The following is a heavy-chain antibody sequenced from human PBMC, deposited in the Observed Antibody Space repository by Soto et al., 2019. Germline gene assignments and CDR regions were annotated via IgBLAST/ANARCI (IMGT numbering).Heavy chain of an antibody. V-gene: IGHV3-7*01. Sequence: EEQLVESGGGLVQPGGSLRLSCAASGFSFGDYWMTWVRQAPGKGLDWVANIKQDGSEKYYLDSLKGRFTISRDNAKNSVYLLMNSLRAEDTAVYYCARGKDGRRAGTYYFDMDVWGKGTTVTVSS. CDR1: GFSFGDYW. J-gene: IGHJ6*03. D-gene: IGHD1-1*01. CDR3: ARGKDGRRAGTYYFDMDV. CDR2: IKQDGSEK.